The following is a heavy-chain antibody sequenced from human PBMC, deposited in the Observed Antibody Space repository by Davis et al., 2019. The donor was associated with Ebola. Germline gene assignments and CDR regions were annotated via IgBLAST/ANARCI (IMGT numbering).Heavy chain of an antibody. CDR2: IDPSDSYT. CDR1: GYSFTSYW. J-gene: IGHJ6*02. CDR3: GGSRYYYYGMDV. D-gene: IGHD3-10*01. V-gene: IGHV5-10-1*01. Sequence: MVSCKGSGYSFTSYWISWVRQMPGKGLVWMGRIDPSDSYTNYSPSFQGHVTISADKSISTAYLQLSRLKALDTAMYYCGGSRYYYYGMDVWGQGTTVTVSS.